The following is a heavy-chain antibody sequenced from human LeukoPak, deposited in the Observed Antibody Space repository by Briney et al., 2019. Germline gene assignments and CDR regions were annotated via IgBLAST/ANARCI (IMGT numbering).Heavy chain of an antibody. D-gene: IGHD6-13*01. CDR2: IYYSGST. CDR1: GGSISSSSYY. J-gene: IGHJ6*03. V-gene: IGHV4-61*01. Sequence: SETLSLTCTVSGGSISSSSYYWSWIRQPPGKGLEWIGYIYYSGSTNYNPSLKSRVTISVDTSKNQFSLKLSSVTAADTAVYYCARTTEAHSWRTRYYDYYMDVRGKGTTVTVSS. CDR3: ARTTEAHSWRTRYYDYYMDV.